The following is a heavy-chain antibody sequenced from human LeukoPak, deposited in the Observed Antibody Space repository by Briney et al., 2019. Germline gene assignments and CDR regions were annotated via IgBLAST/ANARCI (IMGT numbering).Heavy chain of an antibody. Sequence: SETLSLTRAVYGGSFSGYYWRWIRQPPGKGREWIGEITHCGSPNYNPSLKSRVTISVDTSKNQFSLKLSSVTAADTAVYYCARGYTYDSSGYQNWFDPWGQGTLVTVSS. V-gene: IGHV4-34*01. CDR1: GGSFSGYY. CDR3: ARGYTYDSSGYQNWFDP. D-gene: IGHD3-22*01. J-gene: IGHJ5*02. CDR2: ITHCGSP.